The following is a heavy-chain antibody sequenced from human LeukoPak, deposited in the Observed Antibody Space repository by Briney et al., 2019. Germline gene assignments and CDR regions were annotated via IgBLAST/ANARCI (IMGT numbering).Heavy chain of an antibody. D-gene: IGHD3-3*01. CDR2: ISSSSSYI. CDR3: ARDRGTYYDFWSGLY. J-gene: IGHJ4*02. V-gene: IGHV3-21*01. Sequence: PGGSLRLSCAASGFTFSSYSMNWVRQAPGKGLEWVSSISSSSSYIYYADSVKGRFTISRDNAKNSLYLQMNSLRAEDTAVYYCARDRGTYYDFWSGLYWGQGTLVTVSS. CDR1: GFTFSSYS.